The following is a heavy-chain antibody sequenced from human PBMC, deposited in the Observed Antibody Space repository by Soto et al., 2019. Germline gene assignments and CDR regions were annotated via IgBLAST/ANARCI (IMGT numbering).Heavy chain of an antibody. Sequence: SETLSLTCTVSGGSISSCDYYWSWIRQPPGKGLEWIGYIYYSGSTYYNPSLKSRVTISVDTSKNQFSLKLSSVTAADTAVYYCARVFVGLLEWLGPYGMDVWGQGTTVTVSS. CDR2: IYYSGST. D-gene: IGHD3-3*01. J-gene: IGHJ6*02. CDR1: GGSISSCDYY. CDR3: ARVFVGLLEWLGPYGMDV. V-gene: IGHV4-30-4*01.